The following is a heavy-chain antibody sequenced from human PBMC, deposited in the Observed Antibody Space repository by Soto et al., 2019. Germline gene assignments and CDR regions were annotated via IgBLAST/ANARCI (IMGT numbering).Heavy chain of an antibody. CDR1: GYSFSRYW. Sequence: PGESLKIACKGSGYSFSRYWIGWVRQMPGKGLEWMGIIYPGDSEIRHSPSFQGQVTISADTSISTAYLQWSSLKASDTAIYYCARRRGSGSDYYYNYGMGVWGQGTTVTVS. D-gene: IGHD1-26*01. V-gene: IGHV5-51*01. CDR2: IYPGDSEI. CDR3: ARRRGSGSDYYYNYGMGV. J-gene: IGHJ6*02.